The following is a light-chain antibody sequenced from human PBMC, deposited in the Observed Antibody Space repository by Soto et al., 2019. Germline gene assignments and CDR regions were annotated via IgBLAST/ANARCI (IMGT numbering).Light chain of an antibody. CDR2: AAS. Sequence: DIQMTQSPSSLSASVGDRVTITCRASQSIRNYLNWYQQKPGKAPKVLIYAASSLQSGVPSRFSGSGSGTAFTLTISSLQPEDFATYFFQQSYSTPTFGQGTKV. V-gene: IGKV1-39*01. CDR1: QSIRNY. J-gene: IGKJ1*01. CDR3: QQSYSTPT.